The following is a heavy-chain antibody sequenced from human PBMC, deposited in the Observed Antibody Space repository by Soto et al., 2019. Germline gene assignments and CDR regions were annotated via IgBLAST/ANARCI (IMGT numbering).Heavy chain of an antibody. CDR2: ISSSSSYI. CDR3: ARDLRDTAMVIVGNWFDP. CDR1: GFTFSSYS. D-gene: IGHD5-18*01. V-gene: IGHV3-21*01. J-gene: IGHJ5*02. Sequence: GGSLRLSCAASGFTFSSYSMNWVRQAPGKGLEWVSSISSSSSYIYYADSVKGRFTISRDNAKNSLYLQMNSLRAEDTAVYYCARDLRDTAMVIVGNWFDPWGQGTLVTVSS.